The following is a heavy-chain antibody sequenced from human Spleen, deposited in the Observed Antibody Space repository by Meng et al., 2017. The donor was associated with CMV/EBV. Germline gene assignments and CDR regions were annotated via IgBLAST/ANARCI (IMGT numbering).Heavy chain of an antibody. V-gene: IGHV3-20*04. CDR2: ITWSGHNT. CDR1: GFTFAEYG. CDR3: ARATYYDFWSGYYTDYYYYGMDV. J-gene: IGHJ6*02. D-gene: IGHD3-3*01. Sequence: GESLKISCAASGFTFAEYGMNWVRQAPGKGLEWVSGITWSGHNTDYAYFVMGRLTITRDNAKNSLYLQMNSLRAEDTAVYYCARATYYDFWSGYYTDYYYYGMDVWGQGTTVTVSS.